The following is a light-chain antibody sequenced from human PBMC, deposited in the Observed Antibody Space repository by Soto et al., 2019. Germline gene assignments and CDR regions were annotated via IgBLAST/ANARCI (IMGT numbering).Light chain of an antibody. Sequence: QSALTQPASVSGSPGQSITISCTGTSSDVGSYNLVSWYQQHPGKAPKLMIYEVSNRPSGVSYRFSGSKSGNTASLTISGLQAEDEADYYCCSYAGSSTYWVFGGGTQLTVL. CDR2: EVS. J-gene: IGLJ3*02. CDR1: SSDVGSYNL. V-gene: IGLV2-23*02. CDR3: CSYAGSSTYWV.